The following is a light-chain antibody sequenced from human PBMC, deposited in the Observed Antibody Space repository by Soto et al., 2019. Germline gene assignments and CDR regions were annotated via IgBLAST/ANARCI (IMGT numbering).Light chain of an antibody. V-gene: IGLV2-14*01. CDR2: DVS. CDR1: SSDVGDYNY. Sequence: QSALTQPASVSGSPGQSITISCTGSSSDVGDYNYVSWYQQHPGKAPKLMIYDVSNRPSAVSNRFSGSKSGNTASLTISRLKAEDEAAYYCSSYTSSSTLVFGGGTKLTVL. J-gene: IGLJ2*01. CDR3: SSYTSSSTLV.